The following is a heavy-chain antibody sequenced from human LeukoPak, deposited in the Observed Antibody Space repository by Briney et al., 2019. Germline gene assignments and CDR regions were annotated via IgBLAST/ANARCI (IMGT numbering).Heavy chain of an antibody. CDR2: IIPIFGTA. CDR1: GGTFSSYA. Sequence: SVKVSCKASGGTFSSYAISWVRQAPGQGLEWMGGIIPIFGTANYAQKFQGRVTITTDESTSTAYMELSSLRSEDTAVYYCARDSRQEGIAVGGGDAFDIWGQGTMVTVSS. CDR3: ARDSRQEGIAVGGGDAFDI. J-gene: IGHJ3*02. D-gene: IGHD6-19*01. V-gene: IGHV1-69*05.